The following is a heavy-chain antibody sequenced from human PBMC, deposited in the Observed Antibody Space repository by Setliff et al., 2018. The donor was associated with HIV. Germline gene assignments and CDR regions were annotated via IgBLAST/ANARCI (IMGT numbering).Heavy chain of an antibody. V-gene: IGHV1-69*10. Sequence: SVKVSCKASGGTSSTHAMNWVRQAPGRGLEWMGQIISVLEITDYAQKFQGRVTITADESTSTFYLELSGLRSDDTAVYYCAGPRGDEAFDIWGQGTKVTVS. CDR2: IISVLEIT. CDR3: AGPRGDEAFDI. D-gene: IGHD3-10*01. CDR1: GGTSSTHA. J-gene: IGHJ3*02.